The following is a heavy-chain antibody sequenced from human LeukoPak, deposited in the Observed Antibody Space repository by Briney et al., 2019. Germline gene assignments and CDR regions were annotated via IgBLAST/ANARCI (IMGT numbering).Heavy chain of an antibody. CDR3: ARESLGSVDPRGYSTTVSQDV. D-gene: IGHD4-17*01. Sequence: GGSLRLSCAASGFTVTTNYVSWVRQAPGKGLEWVSVIYTDYSSYYAESVKGRFTISRDNSKNTLYLQMHSLRAEDTAVYYCARESLGSVDPRGYSTTVSQDVWGKGTTVTVSS. J-gene: IGHJ6*03. CDR2: IYTDYSS. V-gene: IGHV3-53*01. CDR1: GFTVTTNY.